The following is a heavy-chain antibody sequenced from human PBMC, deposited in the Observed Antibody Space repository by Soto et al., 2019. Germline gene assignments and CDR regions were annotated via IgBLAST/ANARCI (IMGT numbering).Heavy chain of an antibody. D-gene: IGHD2-2*01. CDR2: VSNDGNRK. V-gene: IGHV3-30*03. J-gene: IGHJ4*02. CDR3: ARDVAMPTGLGLGY. Sequence: QVQVVESGGGVVQPGRSLRLSCAASGFAFTNYGMHWVGQAPGKGLEWVAFVSNDGNRKYYADSVKGRFTISRDNSENTVYLQMTSLRRDDTAVFYCARDVAMPTGLGLGYWGQGALVTVSS. CDR1: GFAFTNYG.